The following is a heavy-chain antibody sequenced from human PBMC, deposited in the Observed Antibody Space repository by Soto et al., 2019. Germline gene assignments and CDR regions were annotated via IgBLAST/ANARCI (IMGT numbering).Heavy chain of an antibody. V-gene: IGHV1-8*01. CDR2: RNPNSGNT. J-gene: IGHJ6*02. CDR1: GYTFTSYD. Sequence: QVQLVQSGAEVKKPGASVKVSCKASGYTFTSYDINWVRQATGQGLERMGWRNPNSGNTGYAQKFQGRGTMTRNTSISTAYMELSSVRSEDTAVYYCARVGPNVLRFLEWLPMDVWGQGTTVTVSS. CDR3: ARVGPNVLRFLEWLPMDV. D-gene: IGHD3-3*01.